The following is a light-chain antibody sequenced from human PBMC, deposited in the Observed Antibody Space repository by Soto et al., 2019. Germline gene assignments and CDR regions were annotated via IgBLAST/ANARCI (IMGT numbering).Light chain of an antibody. CDR2: AAS. CDR3: QQSYSTPLT. V-gene: IGKV1-39*01. J-gene: IGKJ3*01. Sequence: DIQMTQSPSSLSASVGDRVTITCLARQSISSSLNWSQQNPGKAPKPLIYAASRLQSGVPSRFSVSGSGTDFTLIISSLQREDCSTYYCQQSYSTPLTSGPGTKVHI. CDR1: QSISSS.